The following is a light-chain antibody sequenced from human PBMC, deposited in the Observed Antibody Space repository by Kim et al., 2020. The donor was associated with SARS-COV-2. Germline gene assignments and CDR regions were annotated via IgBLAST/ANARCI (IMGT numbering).Light chain of an antibody. V-gene: IGLV2-14*03. CDR3: SSYTMSSTYV. CDR1: GSDIGIYNS. CDR2: DVT. Sequence: QSVLTQPASVSGSPGQSLTISCTGTGSDIGIYNSVSWYQQHPGRVPKLILYDVTKRPSGISNRFSGSKSANTASLTISGLQAEDEADYYCSSYTMSSTYVFGTGTKVTVL. J-gene: IGLJ1*01.